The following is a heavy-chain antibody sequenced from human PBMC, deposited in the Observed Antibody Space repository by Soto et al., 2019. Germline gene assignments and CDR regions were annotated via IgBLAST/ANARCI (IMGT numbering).Heavy chain of an antibody. V-gene: IGHV1-18*01. D-gene: IGHD6-19*01. CDR1: GYTFTSYG. J-gene: IGHJ3*01. CDR3: AGVSTAVAGNSAFDV. CDR2: ISVYNGNT. Sequence: GASVKVSCKASGYTFTSYGISWVRQAPGQGLEWLGWISVYNGNTNYAQKLQDRVTMTTDTSTSTAYMELRSLRSDDTAVYYCAGVSTAVAGNSAFDVWGQGTMVTVSS.